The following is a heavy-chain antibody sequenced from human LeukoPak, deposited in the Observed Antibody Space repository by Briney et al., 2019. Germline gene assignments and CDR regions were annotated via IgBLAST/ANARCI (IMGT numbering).Heavy chain of an antibody. CDR1: GGSISSYY. D-gene: IGHD3-22*01. V-gene: IGHV4-59*08. Sequence: SETLSLTCTVSGGSISSYYWSWIRQPPGKGLEWIGYIYYSGSTNYNPSLKSRVTISVDTSKNQFSLKLSSVTAADTAVYYCARHHYYDTSAYDPFDYWGQGTLVTVSS. CDR3: ARHHYYDTSAYDPFDY. CDR2: IYYSGST. J-gene: IGHJ4*02.